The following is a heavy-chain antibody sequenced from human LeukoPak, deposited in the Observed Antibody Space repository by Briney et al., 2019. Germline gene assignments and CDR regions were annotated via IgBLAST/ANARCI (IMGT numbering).Heavy chain of an antibody. D-gene: IGHD3-10*01. CDR2: IYYSGST. V-gene: IGHV4-59*01. CDR3: ARVIGGSEFDY. Sequence: SETLSLTCTVSGGSISSYYWSWIRQPPGKGPEWIGYIYYSGSTNYNPSLKSRVTISVDTSKNQFSLKLSSVTAADTAVYYRARVIGGSEFDYWGQGTLVTVSS. CDR1: GGSISSYY. J-gene: IGHJ4*02.